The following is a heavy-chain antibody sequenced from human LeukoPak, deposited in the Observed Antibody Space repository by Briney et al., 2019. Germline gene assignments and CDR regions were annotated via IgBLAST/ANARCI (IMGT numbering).Heavy chain of an antibody. Sequence: GGSLRLSCAASGFTFSSYVMTWVRQAPGKGLVWVSRINGDGSSTSYADSVKGRFTISRDNAKNTLHLQMNSLRAEDTGVYYCARDLGVRDGYWGQGTLVTVSS. V-gene: IGHV3-74*01. CDR1: GFTFSSYV. CDR2: INGDGSST. D-gene: IGHD2-21*02. CDR3: ARDLGVRDGY. J-gene: IGHJ4*02.